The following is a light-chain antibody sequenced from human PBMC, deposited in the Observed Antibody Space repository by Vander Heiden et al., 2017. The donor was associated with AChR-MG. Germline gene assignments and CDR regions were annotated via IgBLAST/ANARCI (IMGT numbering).Light chain of an antibody. J-gene: IGKJ2*01. CDR1: QSLLHGDGLTY. V-gene: IGKV2D-29*01. CDR2: EVS. CDR3: MQSIKVPPT. Sequence: DIVMTQTPLTLTVTPGQPASIPCQSSQSLLHGDGLTYLYWYLQKPGQPPQLLIHEVSSRFSGVPDRCSGSGSGTDVALKFRRVEAEDVGVYYCMQSIKVPPTFGQGTKLEIK.